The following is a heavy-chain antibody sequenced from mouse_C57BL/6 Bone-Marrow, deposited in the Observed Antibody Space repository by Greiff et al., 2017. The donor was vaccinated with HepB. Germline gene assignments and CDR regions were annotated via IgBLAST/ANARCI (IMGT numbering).Heavy chain of an antibody. CDR1: AYEFPSHD. CDR3: ARVMVPRGVDY. Sequence: EVMLVESGGGLVQPGESLKLSCESNAYEFPSHDMSWVRKTPEKRLELVAAINSDGGSTYYPDTMERRCIISRDNTKKTLYLQMSSLRSEDTALYDCARVMVPRGVDYWGQGTTLTVSS. V-gene: IGHV5-2*01. CDR2: INSDGGST. J-gene: IGHJ2*01. D-gene: IGHD2-3*01.